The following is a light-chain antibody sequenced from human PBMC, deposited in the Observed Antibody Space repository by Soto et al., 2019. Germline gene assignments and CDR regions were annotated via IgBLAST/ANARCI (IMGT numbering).Light chain of an antibody. J-gene: IGKJ5*01. Sequence: DMVLTQSPATLSLYPGDTATLSCRASQSVSSYLAWSQQKPGQAPRLLICYAFHRSTGVQARFRGSGSGTDFTLTISGLGPEDFSVYYCQQRDKWPITFGQGTRLAIK. CDR2: YAF. CDR1: QSVSSY. CDR3: QQRDKWPIT. V-gene: IGKV3-11*01.